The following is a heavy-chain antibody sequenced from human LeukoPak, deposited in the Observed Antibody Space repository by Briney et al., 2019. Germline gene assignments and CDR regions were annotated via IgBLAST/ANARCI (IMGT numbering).Heavy chain of an antibody. V-gene: IGHV3-15*01. D-gene: IGHD3-22*01. CDR1: GFTFSNAW. CDR2: IKSKTDGGTT. J-gene: IGHJ4*02. Sequence: GGSLRLSCAASGFTFSNAWMSWVRQAPGKGLEWVGRIKSKTDGGTTDYAAPVKGRFTISRDDSKNTLYLQMNSLKTEDTAVYYCTTESTVFMIAVVNNSIWGQGTLVTVSS. CDR3: TTESTVFMIAVVNNSI.